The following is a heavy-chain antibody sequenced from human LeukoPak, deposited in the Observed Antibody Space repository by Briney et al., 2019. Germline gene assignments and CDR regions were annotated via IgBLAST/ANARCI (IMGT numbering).Heavy chain of an antibody. V-gene: IGHV4-34*01. D-gene: IGHD5-12*01. Sequence: SETLSLTCTVSGGSISSYFWSWIRQPPGKGLEWIGEVNYNGGNYNPSLKSRVTMSVDTSKNQFSLKLSSVTAADTAVYYCARRNSGYDLLLDAFDIWGQGTMVTVSS. CDR3: ARRNSGYDLLLDAFDI. CDR2: VNYNGG. CDR1: GGSISSYF. J-gene: IGHJ3*02.